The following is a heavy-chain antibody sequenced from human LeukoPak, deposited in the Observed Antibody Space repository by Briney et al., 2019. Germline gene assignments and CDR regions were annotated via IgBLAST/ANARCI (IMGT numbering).Heavy chain of an antibody. CDR3: ARSDDYGASYWYFDL. Sequence: GGSLRLSCAASGFTFSSFAMHWIRQAPGKGLEWVSYISSSGSTIYYADSVKGRFTISRDNAKNSLCLQMNSLRAEDTAVYYCARSDDYGASYWYFDLWGRGTLVTVSS. J-gene: IGHJ2*01. CDR1: GFTFSSFA. D-gene: IGHD4-17*01. V-gene: IGHV3-48*04. CDR2: ISSSGSTI.